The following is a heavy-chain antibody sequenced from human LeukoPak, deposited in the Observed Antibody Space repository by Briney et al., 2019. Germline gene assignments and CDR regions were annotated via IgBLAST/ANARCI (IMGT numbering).Heavy chain of an antibody. CDR1: GYSINSGHY. CDR2: IYHSGNT. V-gene: IGHV4-38-2*01. D-gene: IGHD4-23*01. Sequence: SETLSLTCAVSGYSINSGHYWGWIRQPPGKGLEWIGSIYHSGNTYYNPSLKSRVTISVDTSKNQFSLKMSSVTAADTAVYYCARGPPITTVVTPGARYFDYWGQGTLVTVSS. CDR3: ARGPPITTVVTPGARYFDY. J-gene: IGHJ4*02.